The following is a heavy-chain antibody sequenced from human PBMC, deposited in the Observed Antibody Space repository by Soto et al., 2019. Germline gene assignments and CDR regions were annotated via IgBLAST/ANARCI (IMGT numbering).Heavy chain of an antibody. CDR2: INSDGSGA. D-gene: IGHD3-16*01. J-gene: IGHJ6*02. Sequence: GGSLRLSCAASGFTFSDYWMNWVRQAPGKGLVWVSRINSDGSGAIYADSVKGRFTISRDNAKNTLYLQVNSLRADDTAVCYCARDNYGRFDVWGQGTTVTVSS. CDR3: ARDNYGRFDV. V-gene: IGHV3-74*01. CDR1: GFTFSDYW.